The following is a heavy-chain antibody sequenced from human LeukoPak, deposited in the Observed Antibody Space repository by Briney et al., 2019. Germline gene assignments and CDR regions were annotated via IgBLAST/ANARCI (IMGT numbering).Heavy chain of an antibody. J-gene: IGHJ4*02. CDR3: ARGRDPHYDYYTFDY. Sequence: SETLSLTCTVSGGSISSYYWSWIRQPPGKGLEWIGYIYYSGSTNYNPSLKSRVTISVDTSKNQFSLKLSSVTAADTAVYYCARGRDPHYDYYTFDYWGQGTLVTVSS. V-gene: IGHV4-59*01. D-gene: IGHD3-3*01. CDR2: IYYSGST. CDR1: GGSISSYY.